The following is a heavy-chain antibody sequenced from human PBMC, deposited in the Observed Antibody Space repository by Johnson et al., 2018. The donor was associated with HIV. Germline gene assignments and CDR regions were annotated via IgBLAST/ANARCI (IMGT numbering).Heavy chain of an antibody. CDR2: TSYDGGSQ. V-gene: IGHV3-30-3*01. Sequence: QVQLVESGGGLVQPGGSLRLSCAASGFTFSSYDIHWVRQAPGKGLEWVAGTSYDGGSQSYGDSVKGRFTISRDNSQNTLYLQINSLRVEDTAVYYCARDRTTYYNFWSGSNAGSDAFDIWGQGTMVIVSS. J-gene: IGHJ3*02. CDR1: GFTFSSYD. CDR3: ARDRTTYYNFWSGSNAGSDAFDI. D-gene: IGHD3-3*01.